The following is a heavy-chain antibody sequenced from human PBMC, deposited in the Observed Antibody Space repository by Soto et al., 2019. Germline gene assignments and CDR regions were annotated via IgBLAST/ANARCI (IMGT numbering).Heavy chain of an antibody. CDR3: ARGGGWIDAFDI. CDR2: INHSGST. Sequence: SETLSLTCAVYGGSFSGYYWSWIRQPPGKGLEWIGEINHSGSTNYNPSLKSRVTISVDTSKNQFSLKLSSVTAADTAVYYCARGGGWIDAFDIWGQGTMVTVS. J-gene: IGHJ3*02. V-gene: IGHV4-34*01. D-gene: IGHD5-12*01. CDR1: GGSFSGYY.